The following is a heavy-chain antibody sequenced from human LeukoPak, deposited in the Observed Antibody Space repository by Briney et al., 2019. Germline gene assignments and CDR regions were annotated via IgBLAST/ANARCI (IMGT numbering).Heavy chain of an antibody. J-gene: IGHJ4*02. Sequence: SETLSLTCTASGGSISSYYWSWIRQPPGKGLEWIGYIYYSGSTNYNPSLKSRVTISVDTSKNQFSLKLSSVTAADTAVYYCARRHRGVAAARGYFDYWGQGTLVTVSS. CDR2: IYYSGST. CDR3: ARRHRGVAAARGYFDY. D-gene: IGHD3-10*01. CDR1: GGSISSYY. V-gene: IGHV4-59*01.